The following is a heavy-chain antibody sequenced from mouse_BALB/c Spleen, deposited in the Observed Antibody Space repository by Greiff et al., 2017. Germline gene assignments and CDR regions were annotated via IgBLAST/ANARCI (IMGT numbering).Heavy chain of an antibody. J-gene: IGHJ3*01. Sequence: EVQLVESGPGLVKPSQSLSLTCSVTGYSITSGYYWNWIRQFPGNTLEWMGYISYDGSNNYNPSLKNRISITRDTSKNQFFLKLNSVTTEDTATYYCASRGVRAWFAYWGQGTLVTVSA. CDR3: ASRGVRAWFAY. CDR1: GYSITSGYY. V-gene: IGHV3-6*02. D-gene: IGHD2-14*01. CDR2: ISYDGSN.